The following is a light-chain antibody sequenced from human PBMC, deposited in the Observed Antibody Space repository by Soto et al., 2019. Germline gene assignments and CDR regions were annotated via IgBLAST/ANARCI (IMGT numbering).Light chain of an antibody. CDR2: DAS. CDR1: QSVNNY. CDR3: QQRRNWPLIT. Sequence: EIVLTQSPATLSLSAGERATLSCRASQSVNNYLAWYQHRPGQAPRLLISDASNRASGIPARFSGSGSGTDFTLTISSLEPEDFAIYYCQQRRNWPLITFGQGTRLEIK. V-gene: IGKV3-11*01. J-gene: IGKJ5*01.